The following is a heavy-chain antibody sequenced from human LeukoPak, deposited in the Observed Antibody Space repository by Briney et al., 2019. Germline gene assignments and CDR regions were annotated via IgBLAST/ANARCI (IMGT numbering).Heavy chain of an antibody. CDR3: ARGYYDSSDLWHPAGY. D-gene: IGHD3-22*01. CDR2: IIPIFGTA. Sequence: GASVKVSCKASGGTFSSYAISWVRQAPGQGLEWMGGIIPIFGTANYAQKFQGRVTITTDESTSTAYMELRSLRSDDTAVYYCARGYYDSSDLWHPAGYWGQGTLVTVSS. V-gene: IGHV1-69*05. CDR1: GGTFSSYA. J-gene: IGHJ4*02.